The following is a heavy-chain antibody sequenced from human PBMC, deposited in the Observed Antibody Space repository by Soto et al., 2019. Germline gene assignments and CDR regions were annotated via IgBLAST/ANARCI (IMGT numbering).Heavy chain of an antibody. D-gene: IGHD5-12*01. J-gene: IGHJ4*02. CDR2: ISYDGSNK. CDR1: GFTFSSYA. V-gene: IGHV3-30-3*01. CDR3: ARDYSGYDTLPHDY. Sequence: VQLVESGGGVVQPGRSLRLSCAASGFTFSSYAMHWVRQAPGKGLEWVAVISYDGSNKYYADSVKGRFTISRDNSKNTLYLQMNSLRAEDTAVYYCARDYSGYDTLPHDYWGQGTLVTVSS.